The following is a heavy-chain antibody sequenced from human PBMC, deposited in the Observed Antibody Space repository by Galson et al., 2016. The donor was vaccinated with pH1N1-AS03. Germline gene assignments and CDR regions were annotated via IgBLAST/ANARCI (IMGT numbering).Heavy chain of an antibody. Sequence: SLRLSCAASGFTFSTYAMSWVRQAPGKGLEWVSSISGADLSTYYADSVKGRFTVSRDNSKNTLYLQMNGLKTEDTAIYYCATTCGTCDRLTHGLDVWGQGTTVTVSS. V-gene: IGHV3-23*01. CDR3: ATTCGTCDRLTHGLDV. J-gene: IGHJ6*02. CDR1: GFTFSTYA. CDR2: ISGADLST. D-gene: IGHD1-26*01.